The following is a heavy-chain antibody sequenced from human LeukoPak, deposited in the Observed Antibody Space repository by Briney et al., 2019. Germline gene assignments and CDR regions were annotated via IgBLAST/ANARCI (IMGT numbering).Heavy chain of an antibody. CDR2: INPNSGGT. CDR1: GYTFTGYY. Sequence: ASVKVSCKASGYTFTGYYMHWVRQAPGQGLEWMGWINPNSGGTNYAQKFQGRVTMTRDTSISTAYMELSRLRSDDTAVYYCARGLWFGAKNTKPLYYMDVWGKGTTVTVSS. D-gene: IGHD3-10*01. V-gene: IGHV1-2*02. J-gene: IGHJ6*03. CDR3: ARGLWFGAKNTKPLYYMDV.